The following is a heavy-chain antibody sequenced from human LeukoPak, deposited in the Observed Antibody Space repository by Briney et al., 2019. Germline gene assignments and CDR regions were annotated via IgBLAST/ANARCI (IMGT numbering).Heavy chain of an antibody. CDR1: GFTFDDYA. V-gene: IGHV3-43*02. Sequence: GGSLRLSCAASGFTFDDYAMHWVRQAPGKGLEWVSLISGDGGSTYYADSVKGRFTISRDNSKNSLYLQMNGLRTEDTALYYCSRSLIWFGEIDGMDVWGQGTTVTVSS. CDR3: SRSLIWFGEIDGMDV. CDR2: ISGDGGST. D-gene: IGHD3-10*01. J-gene: IGHJ6*02.